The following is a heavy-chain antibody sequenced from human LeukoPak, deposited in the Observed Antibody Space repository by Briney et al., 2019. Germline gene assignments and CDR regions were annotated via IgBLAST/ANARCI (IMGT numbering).Heavy chain of an antibody. Sequence: ASVKVSCKASGYTFTSYGISWGRQAPGQGLEWMGWISAYNGNTNYAQKLQGRVTMTTDTSTSTAYMELRSLRSDDTAVYYCASFTVIGIAVAGTLDYWGQGTLVTVSS. V-gene: IGHV1-18*01. CDR2: ISAYNGNT. J-gene: IGHJ4*02. CDR1: GYTFTSYG. D-gene: IGHD6-19*01. CDR3: ASFTVIGIAVAGTLDY.